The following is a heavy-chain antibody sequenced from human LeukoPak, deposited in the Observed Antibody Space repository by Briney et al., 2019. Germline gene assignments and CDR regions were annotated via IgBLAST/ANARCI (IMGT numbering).Heavy chain of an antibody. CDR2: INHSGST. D-gene: IGHD6-13*01. CDR1: GGSFSGYY. CDR3: ARGGGYSSSWYGGYFDY. J-gene: IGHJ4*02. V-gene: IGHV4-34*01. Sequence: SETLSLTCAVYGGSFSGYYWSWIRQPPGKGLEGIGEINHSGSTNYNPSLKSRVTISVDTSKNQFSLKLSSVTAAATAVYYCARGGGYSSSWYGGYFDYWGQGTLVTASS.